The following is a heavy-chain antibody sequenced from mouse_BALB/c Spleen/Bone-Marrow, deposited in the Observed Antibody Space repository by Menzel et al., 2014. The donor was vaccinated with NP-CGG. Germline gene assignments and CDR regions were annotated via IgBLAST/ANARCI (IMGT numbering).Heavy chain of an antibody. Sequence: EVHLVESGGGLVKPGGSLKLSCAASGFTFSSYAMSWVRQTPEKRLEWVATISSGGNYIYYPDSVKGRFTISRDNAKNTLYLQMSSLRSEDTAMYYCASTGYFFDYWGQGTTLTVSS. CDR1: GFTFSSYA. J-gene: IGHJ2*01. V-gene: IGHV5-9-3*01. D-gene: IGHD4-1*01. CDR2: ISSGGNYI. CDR3: ASTGYFFDY.